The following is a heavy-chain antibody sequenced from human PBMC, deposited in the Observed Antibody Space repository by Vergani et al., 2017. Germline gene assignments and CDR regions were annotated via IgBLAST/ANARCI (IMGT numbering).Heavy chain of an antibody. CDR3: ARVYCGGDCYFQH. J-gene: IGHJ1*01. D-gene: IGHD2-21*02. V-gene: IGHV4-38-2*02. CDR1: GYSISSGYY. Sequence: QVQLQESGPGLVKPSETLSLTCTVSGYSISSGYYWGWIRQPPGKGLEWIGSIYHSGSTYYNPSLKSRVTISVDTSKNQFSLKLSSVTAADTAVYYCARVYCGGDCYFQHWGQGTLVTVSS. CDR2: IYHSGST.